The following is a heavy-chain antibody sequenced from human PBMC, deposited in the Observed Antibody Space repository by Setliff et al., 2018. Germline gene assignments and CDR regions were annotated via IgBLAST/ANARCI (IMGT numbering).Heavy chain of an antibody. Sequence: GGSLRLSCTASGLSYTNDWVSWVRQAPGKGLEWVANINQGGGAQFYVDSVKGRFTISRDNAKNSLYLQMSSLRAEDTAVYYCARDVFDFRTGQADPWGQGTLVTVSS. V-gene: IGHV3-7*01. CDR1: GLSYTNDW. CDR3: ARDVFDFRTGQADP. CDR2: INQGGGAQ. J-gene: IGHJ5*02. D-gene: IGHD3-3*01.